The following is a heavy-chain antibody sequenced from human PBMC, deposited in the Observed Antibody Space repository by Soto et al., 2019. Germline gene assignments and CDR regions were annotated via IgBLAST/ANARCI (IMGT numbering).Heavy chain of an antibody. Sequence: VGSLRLSCAASGFTFSSYGMHWVRQAPGKGLEWVAVISYDGSNKYYADSVKGRFTIPRDNSKNTLYLQMNSLRAEDTAVYYCAKDILGYCSSTSCYAFDIWGQGTMVTVSS. V-gene: IGHV3-30*18. CDR1: GFTFSSYG. CDR2: ISYDGSNK. D-gene: IGHD2-2*01. CDR3: AKDILGYCSSTSCYAFDI. J-gene: IGHJ3*02.